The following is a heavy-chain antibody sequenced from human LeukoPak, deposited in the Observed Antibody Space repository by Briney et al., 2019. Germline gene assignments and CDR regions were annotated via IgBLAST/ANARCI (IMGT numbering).Heavy chain of an antibody. Sequence: GGSLRLSCAASGFTFSSYSMNWVRQAPGKGLEWVSSISSSSSYIYYADSVKGRFTISRDNAKNSLYLQMNSLRAEDTAVYYCARDQDGYCSGGSCKDGMDVWGQGTTVTVSS. CDR1: GFTFSSYS. D-gene: IGHD2-15*01. J-gene: IGHJ6*02. CDR2: ISSSSSYI. CDR3: ARDQDGYCSGGSCKDGMDV. V-gene: IGHV3-21*01.